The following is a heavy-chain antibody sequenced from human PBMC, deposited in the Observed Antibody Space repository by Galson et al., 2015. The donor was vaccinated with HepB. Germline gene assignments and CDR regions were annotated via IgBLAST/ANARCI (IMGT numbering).Heavy chain of an antibody. CDR2: INHSGST. D-gene: IGHD3-22*01. J-gene: IGHJ5*02. CDR1: GGSFSGYY. V-gene: IGHV4-34*01. CDR3: ARGELGSSGYYYVRS. Sequence: SETLSLTCAVYGGSFSGYYWSWIRQPPGKGLEWIGEINHSGSTNYNPSLKSRVTISVDTSKNQFSLKLSSVTAADTAVYYWARGELGSSGYYYVRSWGQGTLVTVSS.